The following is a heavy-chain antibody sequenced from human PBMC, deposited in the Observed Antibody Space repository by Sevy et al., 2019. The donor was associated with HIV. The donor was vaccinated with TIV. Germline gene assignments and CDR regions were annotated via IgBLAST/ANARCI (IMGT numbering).Heavy chain of an antibody. Sequence: ASVKVSCKVSGRTLTQLSIHWVRQAPGKGLEWMGTFDPGDDEKIYAQKFQGRVTMTEDTSTDTAYMELSRLRSEDTAVYYCATTKDYYESSGYPFDYWGQGTLVTVSS. CDR2: FDPGDDEK. CDR3: ATTKDYYESSGYPFDY. D-gene: IGHD5-12*01. J-gene: IGHJ4*02. V-gene: IGHV1-24*01. CDR1: GRTLTQLS.